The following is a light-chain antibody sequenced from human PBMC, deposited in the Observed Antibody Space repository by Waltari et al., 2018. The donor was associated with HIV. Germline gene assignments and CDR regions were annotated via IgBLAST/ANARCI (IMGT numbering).Light chain of an antibody. CDR1: DSDVVCFNY. CDR2: EIS. J-gene: IGLJ1*01. V-gene: IGLV2-11*01. Sequence: QSALTQPRSVSGSPGPSVTISCTGTDSDVVCFNYVYVYQQHTGNAPILLTYEISKWPVGVSGCFSASKYGNTASLTISGLRADDEADYYCCSYGGTYNVFGTGTKVTIL. CDR3: CSYGGTYNV.